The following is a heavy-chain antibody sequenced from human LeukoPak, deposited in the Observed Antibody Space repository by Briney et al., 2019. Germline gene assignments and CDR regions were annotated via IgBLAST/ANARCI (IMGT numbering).Heavy chain of an antibody. J-gene: IGHJ5*02. Sequence: GASVKVSCKASGYTFTGYYMRWVRQAPGQGLEWMGWINPNSGGTNYAQKFQGRVTMTRDTSISTAYMELSRLRSDDTAVYYCARGEHCGGDCYQPDINWFDPWGQGTLVTVSS. CDR2: INPNSGGT. V-gene: IGHV1-2*02. CDR1: GYTFTGYY. CDR3: ARGEHCGGDCYQPDINWFDP. D-gene: IGHD2-21*02.